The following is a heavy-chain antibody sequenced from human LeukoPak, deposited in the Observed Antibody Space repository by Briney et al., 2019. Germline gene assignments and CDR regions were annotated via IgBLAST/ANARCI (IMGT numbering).Heavy chain of an antibody. CDR2: ISGSGGST. Sequence: PGGSLRLSCAASGFTFSSYAMSWVRQAPGKGLEWVSAISGSGGSTYYADSVKGRFTISRDNSKNTLYLRMNSLRAEDTAVYYCAKGMLLHYDSSGYEDYWGQGTLVTVSS. CDR3: AKGMLLHYDSSGYEDY. V-gene: IGHV3-23*01. CDR1: GFTFSSYA. J-gene: IGHJ4*02. D-gene: IGHD3-22*01.